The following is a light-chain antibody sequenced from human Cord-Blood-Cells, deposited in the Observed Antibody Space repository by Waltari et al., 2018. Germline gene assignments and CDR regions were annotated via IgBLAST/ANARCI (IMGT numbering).Light chain of an antibody. CDR2: EGS. CDR3: CSYAGSSYVV. J-gene: IGLJ2*01. Sequence: QSALTQPASVSGSPGQSITISCTGTSSDVGSYNLVSRYQQHPGKAPKLMVYEGSKLPTGVSNRFAGSKAGNTASLTISGLQAEDEADYYCCSYAGSSYVVFGGGTKLTVL. V-gene: IGLV2-23*01. CDR1: SSDVGSYNL.